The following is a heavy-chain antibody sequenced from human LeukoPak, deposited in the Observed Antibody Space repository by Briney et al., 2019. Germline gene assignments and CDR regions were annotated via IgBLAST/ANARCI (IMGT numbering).Heavy chain of an antibody. CDR1: GYTLTELS. CDR2: FDPEDGET. Sequence: ASVKVSCKVSGYTLTELSMHWVGQAPGKGLEWMGGFDPEDGETIYAQKFQGRVTMTRDASTSTVYMELSSLRSEDTAVYYCAREGYSSSCYDWGQGTLVTVSS. V-gene: IGHV1-24*01. D-gene: IGHD6-6*01. CDR3: AREGYSSSCYD. J-gene: IGHJ4*02.